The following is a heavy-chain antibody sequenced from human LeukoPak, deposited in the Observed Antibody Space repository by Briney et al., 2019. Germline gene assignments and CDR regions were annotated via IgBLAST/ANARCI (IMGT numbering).Heavy chain of an antibody. CDR3: ARGAQYCTSASCYNY. D-gene: IGHD2-2*02. CDR1: GYTFTGYY. J-gene: IGHJ4*02. Sequence: GASVKVSCKASGYTFTGYYMHWMRQAPGQGLEWMGWINANSGVTNDAQKFQGRVTMTRNTSISTAYIELRSLRSDDTAVYYCARGAQYCTSASCYNYWGQGTLVTVSS. CDR2: INANSGVT. V-gene: IGHV1-2*02.